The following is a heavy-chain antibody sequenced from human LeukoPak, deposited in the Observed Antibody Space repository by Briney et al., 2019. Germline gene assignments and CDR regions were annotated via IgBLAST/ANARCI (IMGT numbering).Heavy chain of an antibody. J-gene: IGHJ4*02. D-gene: IGHD5-18*01. CDR2: ISSSSSTI. CDR3: ARDKDTSMVNPPFDY. CDR1: GFTFSSYE. V-gene: IGHV3-48*02. Sequence: PGGSLRLSCEASGFTFSSYEMNWVRQAPGKGLEWVSHISSSSSTIYYADSVKGRFTISRDNAKNSLYLQMNSLRDEDTAVYYCARDKDTSMVNPPFDYWGQGTLVTVSS.